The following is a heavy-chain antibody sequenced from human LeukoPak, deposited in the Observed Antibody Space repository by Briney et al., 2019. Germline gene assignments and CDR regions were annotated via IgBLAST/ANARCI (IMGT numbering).Heavy chain of an antibody. D-gene: IGHD2-2*01. CDR3: VKGRCSGSSCYGGDY. CDR1: GFTFSSYA. CDR2: ITSNGGST. J-gene: IGHJ4*02. V-gene: IGHV3-64D*06. Sequence: GGSLRLSCSASGFTFSSYAMNWVRQAPGKGLEYVSAITSNGGSTYYADSVKGRFTISRGNSKNTLYLQMSSLRAEDTAVYYCVKGRCSGSSCYGGDYWGQGTLVTVSS.